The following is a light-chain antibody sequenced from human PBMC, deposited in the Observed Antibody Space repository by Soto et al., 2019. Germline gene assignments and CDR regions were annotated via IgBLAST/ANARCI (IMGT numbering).Light chain of an antibody. CDR2: DVT. J-gene: IGLJ3*02. V-gene: IGLV2-11*01. CDR3: CSYAGDYYVV. Sequence: QSALTQPRSVSGSPGQSVTISCTGTSSDVGGYNYVSWYQQHPGKAPKLMICDVTKRPSGVPDRFSGSKSGNTASLTISGLQAEDEADYYCCSYAGDYYVVFGGGTKLTVL. CDR1: SSDVGGYNY.